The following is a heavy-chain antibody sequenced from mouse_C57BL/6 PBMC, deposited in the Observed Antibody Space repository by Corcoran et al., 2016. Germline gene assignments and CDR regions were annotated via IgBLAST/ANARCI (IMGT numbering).Heavy chain of an antibody. CDR2: INTYSGVP. J-gene: IGHJ1*03. Sequence: QIQLVQSGPELKKPGETVKISCKASGYTFTTYGMSWVKQAPGKGLKWMGWINTYSGVPTYADDFKGRFAFSLETSASTAYLQINNLKNEDTATYFCARSPITTVVAHWYFDVWGTGTTVTVSS. CDR1: GYTFTTYG. V-gene: IGHV9-3*01. D-gene: IGHD1-1*01. CDR3: ARSPITTVVAHWYFDV.